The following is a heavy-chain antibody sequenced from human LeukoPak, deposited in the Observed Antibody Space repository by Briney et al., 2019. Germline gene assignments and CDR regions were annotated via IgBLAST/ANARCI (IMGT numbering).Heavy chain of an antibody. J-gene: IGHJ1*01. CDR3: TAATTVVTPLEYFQH. CDR2: ISSGSSTM. CDR1: GFTFSTYS. Sequence: GGSLRLSCAASGFTFSTYSMNWVRQAPGKGLEWVSYISSGSSTMYYADSVKGRFAISRDNAKNSLYLQMNSLKTEDTAVYYCTAATTVVTPLEYFQHWGQGTLVTVSS. V-gene: IGHV3-48*01. D-gene: IGHD4-23*01.